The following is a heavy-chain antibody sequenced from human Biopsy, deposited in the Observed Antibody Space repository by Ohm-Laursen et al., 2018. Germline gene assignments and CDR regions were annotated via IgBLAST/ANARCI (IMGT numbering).Heavy chain of an antibody. CDR3: AKDRYNYTPIGGFSMDV. J-gene: IGHJ6*02. CDR2: SHYSGST. CDR1: GESFNGDY. V-gene: IGHV4-59*12. D-gene: IGHD5-18*01. Sequence: PSDTLSLTCSVYGESFNGDYWAWIRQSPGKGLEWIAYSHYSGSTNYNPSLRHRVTISVDTSKNQFSLKVRSVTAADTAVYYCAKDRYNYTPIGGFSMDVWGQGTTVTVSS.